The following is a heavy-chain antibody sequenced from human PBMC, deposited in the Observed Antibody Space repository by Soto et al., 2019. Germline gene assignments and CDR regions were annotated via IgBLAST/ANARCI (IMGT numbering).Heavy chain of an antibody. V-gene: IGHV1-69*13. CDR1: GGTFSSYA. J-gene: IGHJ6*02. CDR3: ARNRGYCTNGVCYTPDYYYYGMDV. CDR2: IIPIFGTA. Sequence: SVKVSCKASGGTFSSYAISWVRQAPGQGLEWMGGIIPIFGTANYAQKFQGRVTITADESTSTAYMELSSLRSEDTAVYYCARNRGYCTNGVCYTPDYYYYGMDVWGQGTTVTVSS. D-gene: IGHD2-8*01.